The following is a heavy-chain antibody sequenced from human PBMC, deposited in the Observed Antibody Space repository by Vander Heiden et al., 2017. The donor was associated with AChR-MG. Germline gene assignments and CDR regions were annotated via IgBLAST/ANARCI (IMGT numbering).Heavy chain of an antibody. Sequence: QVQLVLSGAAVKKPGSSVKVSCKASGGTFSTYAISWVRQAPGQGLEWMGGIIPIFGTANYAQKFQGRVTITADESTSTAYMELSSLRSEDTAVYYCARAAYYYGSGSYYNLLDYWGQGTLVTVSS. D-gene: IGHD3-10*01. CDR3: ARAAYYYGSGSYYNLLDY. CDR1: GGTFSTYA. J-gene: IGHJ4*02. V-gene: IGHV1-69*01. CDR2: IIPIFGTA.